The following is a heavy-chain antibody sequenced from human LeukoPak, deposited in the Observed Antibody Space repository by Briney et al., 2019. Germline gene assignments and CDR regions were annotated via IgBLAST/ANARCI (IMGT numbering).Heavy chain of an antibody. CDR3: ARVPIETYYDFWSGEGYFDY. CDR2: MNPNSGNT. V-gene: IGHV1-8*01. D-gene: IGHD3-3*01. CDR1: GYTFTSYD. J-gene: IGHJ4*02. Sequence: ASVKVSCKASGYTFTSYDINWVRQATGQGLEWMGWMNPNSGNTGYAQKFQGRVTMTRNTSISTAYMELSSLRSADTAVYYCARVPIETYYDFWSGEGYFDYWGQGTLVTVSS.